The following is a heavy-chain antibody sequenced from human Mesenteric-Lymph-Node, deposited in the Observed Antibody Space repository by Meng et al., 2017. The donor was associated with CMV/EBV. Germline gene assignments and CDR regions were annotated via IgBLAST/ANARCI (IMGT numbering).Heavy chain of an antibody. CDR3: ARDTSRNWYFDL. V-gene: IGHV3-33*01. CDR2: IWYDGSNK. CDR1: GFSFSTYG. Sequence: GESLKISCAASGFSFSTYGMHWVRQAPGKGLEWVAFIWYDGSNKYYADSVKGRFTISRDNAENTLYLQMNSLRAEDTAVYYCARDTSRNWYFDLWGRGTLVTVSS. D-gene: IGHD2/OR15-2a*01. J-gene: IGHJ2*01.